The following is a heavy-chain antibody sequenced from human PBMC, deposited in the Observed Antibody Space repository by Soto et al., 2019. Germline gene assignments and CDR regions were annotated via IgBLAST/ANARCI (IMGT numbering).Heavy chain of an antibody. Sequence: PGGSLRLSCAASGFTFSSYGMHWVRQAPGKGLEWVAVISYDGSNKYYADSVKGRFTISRDNSKNTLYLQMNSLRAEDTAVYYCAKDEYYYDSSGYYYWWQGTL. CDR2: ISYDGSNK. D-gene: IGHD3-22*01. J-gene: IGHJ4*02. V-gene: IGHV3-30*18. CDR1: GFTFSSYG. CDR3: AKDEYYYDSSGYYY.